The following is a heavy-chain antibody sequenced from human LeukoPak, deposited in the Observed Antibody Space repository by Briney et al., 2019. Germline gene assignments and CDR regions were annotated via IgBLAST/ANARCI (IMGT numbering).Heavy chain of an antibody. CDR1: GFTFSSYE. J-gene: IGHJ4*01. CDR2: ISSSGSTI. D-gene: IGHD3-22*01. V-gene: IGHV3-48*03. Sequence: GGSLRLSCAASGFTFSSYEMNWVRQAPGKGLEWVSYISSSGSTIYYADSVKGRFTISRDNAKNTLYLQMNSLRAEDTAVYYCAKEQYYYDSSGYPDYWGQGTLVTVSS. CDR3: AKEQYYYDSSGYPDY.